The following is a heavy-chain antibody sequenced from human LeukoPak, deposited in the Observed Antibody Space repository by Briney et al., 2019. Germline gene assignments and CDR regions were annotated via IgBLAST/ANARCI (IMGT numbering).Heavy chain of an antibody. V-gene: IGHV4-59*08. CDR3: ARVNQWLVRGIDY. J-gene: IGHJ4*02. D-gene: IGHD6-19*01. Sequence: SETLSLTCTVSGGSISSYYWSWIRQSPGKGLEWIGHIYYSGSTNYNPSLKSRVTISVDTSKNQFSLKLNSVTAADTAVYYCARVNQWLVRGIDYWGQGTLVTVSS. CDR1: GGSISSYY. CDR2: IYYSGST.